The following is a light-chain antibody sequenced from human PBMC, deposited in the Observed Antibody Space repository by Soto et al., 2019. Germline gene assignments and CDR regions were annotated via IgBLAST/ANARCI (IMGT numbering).Light chain of an antibody. CDR1: SSDVGAYNY. J-gene: IGLJ1*01. CDR2: DVS. Sequence: QSAQTQPASVSVSPGQSITISCTGTSSDVGAYNYDSWYQQYPGEAPKVIIYDVSHRPAGVSNRFSGSKSGNTASLTISGLQTQDEADYYCSSNTSATTYVFGTGTKVTVL. V-gene: IGLV2-14*01. CDR3: SSNTSATTYV.